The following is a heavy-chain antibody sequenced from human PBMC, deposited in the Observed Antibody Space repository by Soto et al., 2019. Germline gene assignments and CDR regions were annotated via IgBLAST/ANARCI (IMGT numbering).Heavy chain of an antibody. CDR1: GGTFSSYT. CDR3: ASLMSSGYYYGMDV. Sequence: QVQLVQSGAEVKKPGSSVKVSCKASGGTFSSYTISWVRQAPGQGLEWMGRIIPILGIANYAQKFQGRVTITADISTSTAYMELSSLRSEDTAVYYCASLMSSGYYYGMDVWGQGTTVTVSS. J-gene: IGHJ6*02. D-gene: IGHD3-10*01. V-gene: IGHV1-69*02. CDR2: IIPILGIA.